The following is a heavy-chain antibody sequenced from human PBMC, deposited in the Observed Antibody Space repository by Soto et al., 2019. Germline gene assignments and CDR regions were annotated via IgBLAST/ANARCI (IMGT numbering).Heavy chain of an antibody. CDR1: GFSLTTSGVG. CDR2: IYWDDDK. CDR3: AHRVLRTVFGLVTTTAIYFDF. V-gene: IGHV2-5*02. J-gene: IGHJ4*02. D-gene: IGHD3-3*01. Sequence: QITLNESGPTPVKPRQTLTLTCTFSGFSLTTSGVGVGWIRQSPGKAPEWLALIYWDDDKRYSPSLRSRLTITKDTSKNQVVLKMADLDPADTATSYCAHRVLRTVFGLVTTTAIYFDFWGQGTPVAVSS.